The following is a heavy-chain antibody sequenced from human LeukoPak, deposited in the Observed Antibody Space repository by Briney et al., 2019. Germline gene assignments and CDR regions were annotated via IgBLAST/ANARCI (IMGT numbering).Heavy chain of an antibody. D-gene: IGHD3-10*01. CDR3: AKRPPRRGYYGMDV. V-gene: IGHV4-34*01. Sequence: PSETLSLTCAVYGGSFSGYYWSWIRQPPGKGLEWIGEINHSGSTNYNPSLKSRVTISVDTSKNQFSLKLSSVTAADTAVYYCAKRPPRRGYYGMDVWGQGTTVTVSS. J-gene: IGHJ6*02. CDR2: INHSGST. CDR1: GGSFSGYY.